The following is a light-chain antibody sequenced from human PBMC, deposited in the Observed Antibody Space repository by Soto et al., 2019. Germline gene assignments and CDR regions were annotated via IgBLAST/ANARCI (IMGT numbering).Light chain of an antibody. J-gene: IGLJ2*01. CDR3: ASWDDMLSGPV. CDR2: RTD. V-gene: IGLV1-44*01. CDR1: RSNIGSNT. Sequence: QSVLTQPPSASGAPGQRVTISCSGSRSNIGSNTVHWYQQFPGTAPKLLVYRTDHRPSGVHDRFSGSKSGTSASLAISGLQSEDESYYYCASWDDMLSGPVLGGGTKLTVL.